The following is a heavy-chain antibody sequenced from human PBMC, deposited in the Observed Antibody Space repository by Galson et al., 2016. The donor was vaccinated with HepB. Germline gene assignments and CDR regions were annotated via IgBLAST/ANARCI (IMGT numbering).Heavy chain of an antibody. CDR2: INESGSSR. D-gene: IGHD2-15*01. CDR3: AEVAQDGGGIAVHFEN. V-gene: IGHV3-23*01. J-gene: IGHJ4*02. Sequence: SLRLSCAVSGIIFSRHPMSWVRQAPGKGLEWVVDINESGSSRNYAGSVKGRFTISRDNLKNTLYLEMNSLRAEDTAVYYCAEVAQDGGGIAVHFENWGPGTLLTVSS. CDR1: GIIFSRHP.